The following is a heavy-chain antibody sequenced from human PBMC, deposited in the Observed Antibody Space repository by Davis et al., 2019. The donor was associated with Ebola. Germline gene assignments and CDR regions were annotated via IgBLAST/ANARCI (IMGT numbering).Heavy chain of an antibody. Sequence: GGSLRLSCAASGFTFSTYSMSWVRQAPGKALEWVASISSSSSYIYYEDSVKGRFTISRDNAKNSLYLQINSLRADDTAVYYCARRADYWGHGTLVTLSS. V-gene: IGHV3-21*01. J-gene: IGHJ4*01. CDR1: GFTFSTYS. CDR3: ARRADY. CDR2: ISSSSSYI.